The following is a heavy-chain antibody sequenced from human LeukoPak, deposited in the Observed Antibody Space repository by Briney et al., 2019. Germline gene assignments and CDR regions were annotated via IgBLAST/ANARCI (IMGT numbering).Heavy chain of an antibody. CDR2: ISSSGSAT. CDR1: GFTFSDYY. D-gene: IGHD4-11*01. Sequence: GGSLRLSCAASGFTFSDYYMNWIRQAPGKGLEWVSCISSSGSATYYADSVKGRFTISRDSAKNSLYLQMNSLRAEDTAVYFCARSTPIDYWAREPGSPSPQ. J-gene: IGHJ4*02. CDR3: ARSTPIDY. V-gene: IGHV3-11*04.